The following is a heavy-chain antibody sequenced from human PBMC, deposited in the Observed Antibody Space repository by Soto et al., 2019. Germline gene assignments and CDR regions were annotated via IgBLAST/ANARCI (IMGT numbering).Heavy chain of an antibody. J-gene: IGHJ6*02. V-gene: IGHV2-5*02. Sequence: QITLKESGPTLVTPTQTLTLTCTFSGFSRSTSGVGVGWIRQPPGTALEWLALIYWDDDKRYSPSLKSRLTITKDTSKNPVVLTVTYMDSVDTATYYWANRRGSGWYTRIMYGMDVWGQGTTVTVSS. CDR1: GFSRSTSGVG. CDR3: ANRRGSGWYTRIMYGMDV. D-gene: IGHD6-19*01. CDR2: IYWDDDK.